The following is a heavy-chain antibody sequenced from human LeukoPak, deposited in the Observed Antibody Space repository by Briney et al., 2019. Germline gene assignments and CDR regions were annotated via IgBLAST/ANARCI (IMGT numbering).Heavy chain of an antibody. Sequence: PGGSLRLSCAASGFNFNTYSMNWVRQAPGKGLEWVSYISSSSTVYYAESVKGRFTISRDNAKNSLYLQMNSLRAEDAAVYYCARDKSSDWYSQWGVYYFDLWGQGTLVSVSS. CDR3: ARDKSSDWYSQWGVYYFDL. V-gene: IGHV3-48*01. J-gene: IGHJ4*02. D-gene: IGHD6-19*01. CDR1: GFNFNTYS. CDR2: ISSSSTV.